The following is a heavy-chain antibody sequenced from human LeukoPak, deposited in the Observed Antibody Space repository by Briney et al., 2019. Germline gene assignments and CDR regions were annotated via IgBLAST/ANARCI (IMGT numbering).Heavy chain of an antibody. Sequence: VASVTVSCKASGYTFTSYFISWVRQAPEQGLEWMGWISVNNANANYAQKFQGRVTMTTDTSTSTAYMELRSLKSDDTALYYCARASVSSTVVPADYWGQGTLVTVSA. CDR3: ARASVSSTVVPADY. J-gene: IGHJ4*02. CDR1: GYTFTSYF. V-gene: IGHV1-18*01. D-gene: IGHD2-2*01. CDR2: ISVNNANA.